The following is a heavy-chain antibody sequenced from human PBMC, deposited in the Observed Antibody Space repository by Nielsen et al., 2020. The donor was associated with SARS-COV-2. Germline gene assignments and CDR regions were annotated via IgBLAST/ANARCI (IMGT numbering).Heavy chain of an antibody. D-gene: IGHD3-3*01. CDR1: GGSISSSNW. J-gene: IGHJ4*02. V-gene: IGHV4-4*02. CDR3: ARGGENYDFWSGYYVFDY. CDR2: IYHSGST. Sequence: SETLSLTCAVSGGSISSSNWWSWVRQPPGKGLEWIGEIYHSGSTNYNPSLKSRVTISVDTSKNQFSLKLSSVTAADTAVYYCARGGENYDFWSGYYVFDYWGQGTLVTVSS.